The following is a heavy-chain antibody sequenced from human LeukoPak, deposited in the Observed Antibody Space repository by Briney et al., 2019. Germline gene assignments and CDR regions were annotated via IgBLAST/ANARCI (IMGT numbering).Heavy chain of an antibody. D-gene: IGHD6-19*01. CDR1: GYSFTSYW. V-gene: IGHV5-51*01. CDR3: ARHPKYVSGFRYFDY. CDR2: IYPGDSDT. Sequence: LGESLKISCKGSGYSFTSYWIGWVRQMPGKGLEWMGIIYPGDSDTRYSPSFHGQVTISADKSINTAYLQWSSLKASDTAMYYCARHPKYVSGFRYFDYWGQGALLTVSS. J-gene: IGHJ4*02.